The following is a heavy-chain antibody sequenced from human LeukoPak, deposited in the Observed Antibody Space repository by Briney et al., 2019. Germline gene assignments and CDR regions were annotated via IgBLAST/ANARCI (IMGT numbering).Heavy chain of an antibody. CDR3: ARTYYDFWSGYYYY. D-gene: IGHD3-3*01. J-gene: IGHJ4*02. V-gene: IGHV1-18*01. Sequence: ASVKVSCKASGYTFTSYGISWVRQAPGQGLEWMGWISAYNGNTNYAQKLQGRVTMTTDTSTSTAYMELRRLRSDDTAVYYCARTYYDFWSGYYYYWGQGTLVTVSS. CDR1: GYTFTSYG. CDR2: ISAYNGNT.